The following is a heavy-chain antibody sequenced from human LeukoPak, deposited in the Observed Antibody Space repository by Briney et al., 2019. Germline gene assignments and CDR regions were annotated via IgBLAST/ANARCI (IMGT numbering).Heavy chain of an antibody. D-gene: IGHD4-23*01. CDR2: ISYSGYT. J-gene: IGHJ4*02. CDR3: ARGRNDNGGMFFDS. V-gene: IGHV4-59*01. CDR1: GGSISYYY. Sequence: TSETLSLTCTVSGGSISYYYWSWIRQSPGKGLEWIGFISYSGYTSYSPSLKSRVGISVDTSKSQFSLRLSSMTAADTAIYYCARGRNDNGGMFFDSWAQGTLVTVSS.